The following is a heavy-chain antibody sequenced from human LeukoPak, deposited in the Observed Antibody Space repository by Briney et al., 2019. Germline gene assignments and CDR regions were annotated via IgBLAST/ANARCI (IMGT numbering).Heavy chain of an antibody. D-gene: IGHD3-22*01. J-gene: IGHJ4*02. CDR2: IYYSGST. CDR1: GGSISSFY. V-gene: IGHV4-59*08. Sequence: SETLSLTCTVSGGSISSFYWSWIRQPPGKGLEWIGYIYYSGSTNYNPSLKSRVTISVDTSKNQFSLKLSSVTAADTAVYYCSGDSSGYYLFDYWGQGTLVTVSS. CDR3: SGDSSGYYLFDY.